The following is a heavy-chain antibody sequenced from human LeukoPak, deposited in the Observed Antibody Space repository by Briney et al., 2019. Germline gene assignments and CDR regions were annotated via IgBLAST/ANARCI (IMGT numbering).Heavy chain of an antibody. CDR1: GFSLSSYA. D-gene: IGHD4-17*01. CDR2: INSGDSTT. CDR3: AKDLKYGDGRWEFDP. V-gene: IGHV3-23*03. Sequence: PGGSLRLSCPASGFSLSSYAMSWVRQAPGKGLDWVSGINSGDSTTYYPDSVKGRFTISRDSSKNTLYLQMNSLRAEDTAVYYCAKDLKYGDGRWEFDPWGQGTLVTVSS. J-gene: IGHJ5*02.